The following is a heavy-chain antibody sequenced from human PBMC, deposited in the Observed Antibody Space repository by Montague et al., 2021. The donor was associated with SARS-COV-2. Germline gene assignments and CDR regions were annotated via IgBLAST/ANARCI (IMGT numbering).Heavy chain of an antibody. CDR1: GGSVSSGSYY. Sequence: SETLSLTCTVSGGSVSSGSYYWSWIRQPTGKGLEWIGYLYYSGSTNYNPSLKSRVTISVDTSKNQFSLKLSSVTAADTAVYYCARDRWRITICGVVTRYGMDVWGQGTTVTVSS. CDR3: ARDRWRITICGVVTRYGMDV. D-gene: IGHD3-3*01. J-gene: IGHJ6*02. V-gene: IGHV4-61*01. CDR2: LYYSGST.